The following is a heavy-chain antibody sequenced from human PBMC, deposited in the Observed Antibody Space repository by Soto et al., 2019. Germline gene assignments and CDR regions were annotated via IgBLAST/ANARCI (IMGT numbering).Heavy chain of an antibody. J-gene: IGHJ4*02. D-gene: IGHD5-12*01. V-gene: IGHV3-30*09. CDR2: ISYDGSNK. CDR1: VFTFISYA. Sequence: GWSLRLSCASSVFTFISYAMHWVRQAPGKGLEWVAVISYDGSNKYYADSVKGRFAISRDNSKNTLYLQMNSLRAEDTAVYYCARDLRDGYNFDYWGQGTLVTVSS. CDR3: ARDLRDGYNFDY.